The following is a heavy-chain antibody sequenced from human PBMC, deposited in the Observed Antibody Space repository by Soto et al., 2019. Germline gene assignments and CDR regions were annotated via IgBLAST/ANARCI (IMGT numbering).Heavy chain of an antibody. CDR3: ARDTGAYDFWSGYTNAFDI. CDR1: GFTFSSYS. V-gene: IGHV3-48*01. D-gene: IGHD3-3*01. J-gene: IGHJ3*02. CDR2: ISSSSSTI. Sequence: GGSLRLSCAASGFTFSSYSMNWVRQAPGKGLEWVSYISSSSSTIYYADSVKGRFTISRDNAKNSLYLQMNSLRAEDTAVYYCARDTGAYDFWSGYTNAFDIWGQGTMVTVSS.